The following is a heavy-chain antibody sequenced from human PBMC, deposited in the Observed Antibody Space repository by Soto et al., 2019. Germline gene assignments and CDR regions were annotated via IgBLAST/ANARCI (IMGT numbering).Heavy chain of an antibody. Sequence: SETLSLTCTVFGGAVSSYDWSWIRQPPGKGLEWIGHIYEGGRTNSNPSLMSRATISLDTSKNLFSLNLKSVTAADTAVYYCTRGPSGDKVDFWGQGLLVTVSS. D-gene: IGHD7-27*01. V-gene: IGHV4-4*08. J-gene: IGHJ4*02. CDR1: GGAVSSYD. CDR3: TRGPSGDKVDF. CDR2: IYEGGRT.